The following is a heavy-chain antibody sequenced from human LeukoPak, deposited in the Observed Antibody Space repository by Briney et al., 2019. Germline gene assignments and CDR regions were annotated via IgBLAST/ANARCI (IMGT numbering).Heavy chain of an antibody. Sequence: PGGSLRLSCAASGFTFSIYSMNWVRQAPGKGLEWVSSISSSSSYIYYADSVKGRFTISRDNARNSVYLQMNSLRAEDTAVYYCARVACSSTSCPKNGDWFDPWGQGTLVTVSS. J-gene: IGHJ5*02. CDR1: GFTFSIYS. CDR2: ISSSSSYI. D-gene: IGHD2-2*01. V-gene: IGHV3-21*01. CDR3: ARVACSSTSCPKNGDWFDP.